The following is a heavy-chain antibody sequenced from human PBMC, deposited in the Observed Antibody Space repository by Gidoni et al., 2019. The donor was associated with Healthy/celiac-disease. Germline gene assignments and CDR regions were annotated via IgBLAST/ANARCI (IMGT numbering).Heavy chain of an antibody. Sequence: EVQLVESGGGLVQPGGSLRLSCAASGFTFSSYWMSWVRQAPGKGLGWVANIKQDGSEKYYVDSVKGRFTISRDNAKNSLYLQMNSLRAEDTAVYYCARDPVYCTNGVCYSYYYYGMDVWGQGTTVTVSS. CDR3: ARDPVYCTNGVCYSYYYYGMDV. CDR1: GFTFSSYW. J-gene: IGHJ6*02. D-gene: IGHD2-8*01. V-gene: IGHV3-7*01. CDR2: IKQDGSEK.